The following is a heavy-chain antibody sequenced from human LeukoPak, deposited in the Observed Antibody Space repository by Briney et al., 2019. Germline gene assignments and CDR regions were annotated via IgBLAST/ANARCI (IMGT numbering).Heavy chain of an antibody. CDR2: IYPGDSDT. Sequence: GESLKISCKGSGYSFTSYWIGWVRQMPGKGLEWMGIIYPGDSDTRYSPSFQGQVTISADKSISTAYLQWSSLKASDTAMYYCARHHLRGWYQSYDGLGYWGQGTLVTVSS. CDR1: GYSFTSYW. D-gene: IGHD6-19*01. V-gene: IGHV5-51*01. CDR3: ARHHLRGWYQSYDGLGY. J-gene: IGHJ4*02.